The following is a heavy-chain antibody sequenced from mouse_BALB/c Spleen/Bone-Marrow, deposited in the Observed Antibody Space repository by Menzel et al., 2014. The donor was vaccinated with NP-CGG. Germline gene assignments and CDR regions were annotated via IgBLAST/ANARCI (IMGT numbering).Heavy chain of an antibody. J-gene: IGHJ3*01. CDR1: GFNIKDTY. D-gene: IGHD1-1*01. Sequence: EVQLQQSGAELVKPGASVKLSCTASGFNIKDTYMYWVKQRPEQGLEWIGRIDPANGNTKYDPKFQDKATITADTSSNTASLQLSSLTSEDTAVYYCARHYYGSSLFAYWGQGTLVTVSA. CDR2: IDPANGNT. CDR3: ARHYYGSSLFAY. V-gene: IGHV14-3*02.